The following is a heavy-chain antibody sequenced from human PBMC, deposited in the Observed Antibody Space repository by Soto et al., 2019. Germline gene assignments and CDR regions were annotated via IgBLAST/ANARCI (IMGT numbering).Heavy chain of an antibody. CDR2: ISYDGSNK. V-gene: IGHV3-30-3*01. Sequence: QVQLVESGGGVVQPGRSLRLSCAASGFTFSSYAMHWVRQAPGKGLEWVAVISYDGSNKYYADSVKGRFTISRDNSKNTLYLQMNSLRAEDTAVYYCARDSKRYFDWLLLNDYYYYGMDVWGQGTTVTVSS. CDR3: ARDSKRYFDWLLLNDYYYYGMDV. J-gene: IGHJ6*02. D-gene: IGHD3-9*01. CDR1: GFTFSSYA.